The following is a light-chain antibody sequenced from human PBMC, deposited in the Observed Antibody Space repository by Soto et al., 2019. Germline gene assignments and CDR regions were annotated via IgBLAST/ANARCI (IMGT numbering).Light chain of an antibody. J-gene: IGLJ1*01. V-gene: IGLV2-8*01. CDR2: EVS. Sequence: QSALTQPPSASGSPGQSVTISCTGTSGDVGGYNYVSWYQQHPGKAPKLMIFEVSERPSGVPDRFSASKSGNTASLTVSGPHAEDEADYYCSSYAGSNNYVFGTGTKVTVL. CDR3: SSYAGSNNYV. CDR1: SGDVGGYNY.